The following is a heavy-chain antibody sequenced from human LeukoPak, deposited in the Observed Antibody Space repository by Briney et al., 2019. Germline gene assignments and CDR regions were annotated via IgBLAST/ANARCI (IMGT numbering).Heavy chain of an antibody. CDR1: GGSISSGSYY. Sequence: SETLSLTCTVSGGSISSGSYYWSWIRQPAGKGLEWIGRIYTSGSTNYNPSLKSRVTISVDTSKNQFSLKLSSVTAADTAVYYCAREAVDYGDYGYYYYYMDVWGKGTTVTVSS. V-gene: IGHV4-61*02. D-gene: IGHD4-17*01. CDR3: AREAVDYGDYGYYYYYMDV. CDR2: IYTSGST. J-gene: IGHJ6*03.